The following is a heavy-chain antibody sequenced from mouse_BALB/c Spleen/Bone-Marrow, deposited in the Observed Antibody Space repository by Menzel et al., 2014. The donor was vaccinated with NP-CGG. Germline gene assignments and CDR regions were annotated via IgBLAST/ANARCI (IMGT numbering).Heavy chain of an antibody. CDR3: SRGLFLMDY. V-gene: IGHV3-6*02. Sequence: EVKLMESGPGLVKPSQSLSLTCSVTGYSITSGYYCNWIRQFPGNKLEWMGYISYDGTNNYSPSLKNRFSITRDTSKNQFFLKLNSVTTEDTATYYCSRGLFLMDYWGQGTSVTVSS. CDR2: ISYDGTN. J-gene: IGHJ4*01. CDR1: GYSITSGYY.